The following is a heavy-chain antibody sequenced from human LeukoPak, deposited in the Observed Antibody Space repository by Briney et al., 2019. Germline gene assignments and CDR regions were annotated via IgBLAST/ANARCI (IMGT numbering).Heavy chain of an antibody. CDR2: IYYSGST. CDR3: ARGVSGRSSSNYYYYGMDV. V-gene: IGHV4-31*03. J-gene: IGHJ6*02. D-gene: IGHD6-6*01. Sequence: PSETLSLTCTVSGGSISSGGYYWSWIRQHPGKGLEWIGYIYYSGSTYYNPSLKSRVTISVDTSKNQFSLKLSSVTAADTAVYYCARGVSGRSSSNYYYYGMDVWGQRTTVTVSS. CDR1: GGSISSGGYY.